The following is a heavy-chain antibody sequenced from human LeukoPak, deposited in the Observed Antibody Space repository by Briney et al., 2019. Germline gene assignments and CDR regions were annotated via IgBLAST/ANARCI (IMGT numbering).Heavy chain of an antibody. CDR3: ASSYGSGSPNWFDP. D-gene: IGHD3-10*01. CDR2: ISSSSSTI. V-gene: IGHV3-48*04. Sequence: GGSLRLSCAASGFTFSSYSMNWVRQAPGKGLEWVSYISSSSSTIYYADSVKGRFTISRDNAKNSLYLQMNSLRAEDTAVYYCASSYGSGSPNWFDPWGQGTLVTVSS. J-gene: IGHJ5*02. CDR1: GFTFSSYS.